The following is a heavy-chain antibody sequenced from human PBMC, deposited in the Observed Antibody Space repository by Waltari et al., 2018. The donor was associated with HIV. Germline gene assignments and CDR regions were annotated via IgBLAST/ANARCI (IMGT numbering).Heavy chain of an antibody. D-gene: IGHD1-26*01. Sequence: STYYNPSLKSRVTISVDTSKNQFSLKLSSVTAADTAVYYCARCYGVGIDYWGQGTLVTVSS. V-gene: IGHV4-39*01. CDR3: ARCYGVGIDY. J-gene: IGHJ4*02. CDR2: ST.